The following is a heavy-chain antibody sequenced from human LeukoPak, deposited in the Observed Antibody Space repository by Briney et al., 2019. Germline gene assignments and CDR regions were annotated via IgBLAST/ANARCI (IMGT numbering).Heavy chain of an antibody. J-gene: IGHJ6*03. CDR2: INPNSGDT. CDR3: ARSNPYTYYYYYYYMDV. D-gene: IGHD4-11*01. V-gene: IGHV1-2*02. Sequence: GASVKVSCKASGYTFNAYYIHWVRQAPGQGLEWMGWINPNSGDTNFVQEFQGRVTMTRDTSISTAYMELSRLRSDDTAVYYCARSNPYTYYYYYYYMDVWGKGTTVTVSS. CDR1: GYTFNAYY.